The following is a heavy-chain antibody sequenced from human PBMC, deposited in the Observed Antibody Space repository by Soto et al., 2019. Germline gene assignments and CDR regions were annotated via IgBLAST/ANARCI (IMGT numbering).Heavy chain of an antibody. J-gene: IGHJ4*02. V-gene: IGHV3-30*18. CDR3: AKDEGVGATLGLPSGNDY. CDR2: ISYDGSIK. CDR1: GFTFSCCA. Sequence: QVPLVESGGGVVQPGRSLRLSCAASGFTFSCCAMHWVRQAPGKGLEWVAVISYDGSIKYYADSVKGRFTISRDNFKNTLYLQMNSLSFEDTAVYFCAKDEGVGATLGLPSGNDYWGQGTLVTVSS. D-gene: IGHD1-26*01.